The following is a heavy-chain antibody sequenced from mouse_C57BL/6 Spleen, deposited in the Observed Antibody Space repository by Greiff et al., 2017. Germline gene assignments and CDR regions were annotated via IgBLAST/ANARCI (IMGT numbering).Heavy chain of an antibody. D-gene: IGHD2-4*01. CDR2: IYPRSGNT. CDR3: ARRGFYYDYEDYAMDY. Sequence: VQLQQSGAELARPGASVKLSCKASGYTFTSYGISWVKQRTGQGLEWIGEIYPRSGNTYYNEKFKGKATLTADKSSSTAYMELRSLTSEDSAVYFCARRGFYYDYEDYAMDYWGQGTSVTVSS. J-gene: IGHJ4*01. V-gene: IGHV1-81*01. CDR1: GYTFTSYG.